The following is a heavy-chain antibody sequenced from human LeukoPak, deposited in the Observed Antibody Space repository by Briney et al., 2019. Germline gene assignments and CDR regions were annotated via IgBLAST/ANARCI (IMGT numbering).Heavy chain of an antibody. V-gene: IGHV4-34*01. CDR2: INHSGGT. Sequence: SETLSLTCAVYGGSFSGYYWSWIRQPPGKGLEWIGEINHSGGTNYNPSLKSRVTISVDTSKNQFSLKLSSVTAADTAVYYCARRRNLHAFDIWGQGTMVTVSS. CDR1: GGSFSGYY. J-gene: IGHJ3*02. CDR3: ARRRNLHAFDI.